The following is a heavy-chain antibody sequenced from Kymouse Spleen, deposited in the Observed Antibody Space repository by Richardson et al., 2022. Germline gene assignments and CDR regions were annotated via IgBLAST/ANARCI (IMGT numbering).Heavy chain of an antibody. V-gene: IGHV3-33*01. CDR1: GFTFSSYG. D-gene: IGHD2-15*01. Sequence: QVQLVESGGGVVQPGRSLRLSCAASGFTFSSYGMHWVRQAPGKGLEWVAVIWYDGSNKYYADSVKGRFTISRDNSKNTLYLQMNSLRAEDTAVYYCARRYCSGGSCYFDYWGQGTLVTVSS. CDR2: IWYDGSNK. CDR3: ARRYCSGGSCYFDY. J-gene: IGHJ4*02.